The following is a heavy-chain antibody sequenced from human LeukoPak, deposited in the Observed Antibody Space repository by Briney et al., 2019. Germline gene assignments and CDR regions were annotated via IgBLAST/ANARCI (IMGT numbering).Heavy chain of an antibody. D-gene: IGHD3-10*01. Sequence: SGGSLRLSCAASGLTFSGYGMNWVRQAPGKGLECVSYISSTGATIYYADSVKGRFTISRDNAKKSLFLQMNSLRAEDTAVYYCARDSYMVRGVIITPPLDYWGQGTLVTVSS. CDR3: ARDSYMVRGVIITPPLDY. J-gene: IGHJ4*02. V-gene: IGHV3-48*01. CDR2: ISSTGATI. CDR1: GLTFSGYG.